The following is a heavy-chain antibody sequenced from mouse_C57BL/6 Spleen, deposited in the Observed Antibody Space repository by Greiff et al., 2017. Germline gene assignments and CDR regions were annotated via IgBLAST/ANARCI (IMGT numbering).Heavy chain of an antibody. J-gene: IGHJ2*01. Sequence: VQLQQSGPELVKPGASVKISCKASGYTFTDYYMNWVKQSHGKSLEWIGDINPNNGGTSYNQKFKGKATLTVDKSSSTAYMELRSLTSEDSAVYYCAIHYYGSSYDYWGQGTTLTVSS. CDR2: INPNNGGT. CDR1: GYTFTDYY. V-gene: IGHV1-26*01. D-gene: IGHD1-1*01. CDR3: AIHYYGSSYDY.